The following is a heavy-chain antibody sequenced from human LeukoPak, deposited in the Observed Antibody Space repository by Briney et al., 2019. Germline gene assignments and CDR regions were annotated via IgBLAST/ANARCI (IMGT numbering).Heavy chain of an antibody. CDR1: GFTFSSYS. Sequence: PGXXLRLSCAASGFTFSSYSMNWVRRAPGKGLDWVSYIGSSVSTRYYAASVKGRFTIYRDNGKHSLYLQMNSLRAEDTAVYYCAREGSDFWSGYSKGYFDYWGQGTLVTVSS. CDR3: AREGSDFWSGYSKGYFDY. D-gene: IGHD3-3*01. CDR2: IGSSVSTR. V-gene: IGHV3-48*01. J-gene: IGHJ4*02.